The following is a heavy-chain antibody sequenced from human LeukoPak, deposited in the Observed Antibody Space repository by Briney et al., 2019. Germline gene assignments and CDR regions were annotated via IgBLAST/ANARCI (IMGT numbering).Heavy chain of an antibody. CDR1: GFTFSSYG. CDR3: AKGSGWFGESDDAFDI. V-gene: IGHV3-30*02. J-gene: IGHJ3*02. Sequence: GGSLRLSCAASGFTFSSYGMHWVRQAPGKGLEWVAFIRYDGSNKYYADSVKGRFTISRDNSKNTLYLQMNSLRAEDTAVYYCAKGSGWFGESDDAFDIWGQGTMVTVSS. CDR2: IRYDGSNK. D-gene: IGHD3-10*01.